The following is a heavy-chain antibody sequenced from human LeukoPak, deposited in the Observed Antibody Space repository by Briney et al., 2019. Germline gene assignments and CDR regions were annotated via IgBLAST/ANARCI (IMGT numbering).Heavy chain of an antibody. CDR2: IYSGGST. Sequence: GGSLRLSCAASGFTFSNYGVSWVRQAPGKGLERVSVIYSGGSTYYADSVKGRFTISRDNSKNTLYLQMNSLRAEDTAVYYCARDNGYGDYFDYWGQGTLVTVSS. CDR3: ARDNGYGDYFDY. J-gene: IGHJ4*02. CDR1: GFTFSNYG. V-gene: IGHV3-53*01. D-gene: IGHD4-17*01.